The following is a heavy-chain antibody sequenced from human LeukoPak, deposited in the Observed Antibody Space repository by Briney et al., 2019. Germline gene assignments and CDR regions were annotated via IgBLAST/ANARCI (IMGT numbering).Heavy chain of an antibody. CDR2: INHSGST. D-gene: IGHD3-22*01. Sequence: PSETLSLTCAVYGGSFSGYYWSWIRQPPGKGLEWIGEINHSGSTNYNPSLKSRVTISVDTSKNQFSLKLSSVTAADTAVYYCARRSITMIVVARRNWFDPWGQGTLVTVSS. CDR3: ARRSITMIVVARRNWFDP. V-gene: IGHV4-34*01. CDR1: GGSFSGYY. J-gene: IGHJ5*02.